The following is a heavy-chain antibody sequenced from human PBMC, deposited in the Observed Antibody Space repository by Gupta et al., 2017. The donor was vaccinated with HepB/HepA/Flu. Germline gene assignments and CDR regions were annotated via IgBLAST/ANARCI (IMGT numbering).Heavy chain of an antibody. J-gene: IGHJ4*02. CDR1: GFTFSNYA. V-gene: IGHV3-23*01. D-gene: IGHD7-27*01. CDR2: ITDSGGGT. Sequence: EVEVLESGGGLGQPGGSLRLSCEASGFTFSNYAGGWLHQAPGKGLEWVSSITDSGGGTTYADSVKGRFTISRDNSKNTLFLQMNGLRAEDTAVYFCARAPGYYFDFWGQGILVTVSS. CDR3: ARAPGYYFDF.